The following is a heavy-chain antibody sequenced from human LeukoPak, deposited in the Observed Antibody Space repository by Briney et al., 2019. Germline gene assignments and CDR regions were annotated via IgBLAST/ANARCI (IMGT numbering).Heavy chain of an antibody. V-gene: IGHV4-39*07. J-gene: IGHJ5*02. CDR2: ISYSGST. Sequence: PSETLSLTCSISGDSISSPSYYWAWIRQPPGKGLEWVASISYSGSTFYSPSLNSRVTTSVDTSKNQFSLNLNSLTAADTAVYYCAREQNFSRRSGWFDPWGQGTLVTVSS. CDR1: GDSISSPSYY. D-gene: IGHD1-14*01. CDR3: AREQNFSRRSGWFDP.